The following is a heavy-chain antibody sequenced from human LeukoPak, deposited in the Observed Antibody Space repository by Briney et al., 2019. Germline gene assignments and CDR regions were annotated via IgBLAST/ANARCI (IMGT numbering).Heavy chain of an antibody. CDR3: ARSHKAMAGEGLFDY. Sequence: SETLSLTCTVSGGSISSYYWSWIRQPPGKGLEWIGYIYYSQNTNYNPSLKSRVTISVDTSKNQFSLKLSSVTAANTAVYYCARSHKAMAGEGLFDYWGQGTLVTVSS. V-gene: IGHV4-59*01. D-gene: IGHD5-18*01. CDR1: GGSISSYY. CDR2: IYYSQNT. J-gene: IGHJ4*02.